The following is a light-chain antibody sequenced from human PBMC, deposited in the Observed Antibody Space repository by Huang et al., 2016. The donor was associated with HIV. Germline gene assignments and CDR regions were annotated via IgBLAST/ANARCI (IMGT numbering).Light chain of an antibody. CDR1: QSISDW. V-gene: IGKV1-5*03. CDR3: QQYHSYPYT. CDR2: KYF. J-gene: IGKJ2*01. Sequence: DIQMTQSPSTLSASVGDRVTITCRASQSISDWLAWYQQKPGKAPKLLISKYFSLENVVPSRFSGIGSGTDFTLTISSLQPDDCATYYCQQYHSYPYTFGPGTKVEIK.